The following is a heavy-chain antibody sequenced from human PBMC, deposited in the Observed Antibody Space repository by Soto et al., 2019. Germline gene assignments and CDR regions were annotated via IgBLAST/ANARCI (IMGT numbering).Heavy chain of an antibody. CDR1: DYTFKSYG. CDR2: ISGYKGNT. V-gene: IGHV1-18*01. D-gene: IGHD6-19*01. CDR3: ARDQREGIAVAQRRFVDY. Sequence: ASVKVSCKASDYTFKSYGISWVRQAPGQGLEWMGWISGYKGNTHYAQNFQGRVTMTTDTSTSTAYMELRSLRSDDTAVYYCARDQREGIAVAQRRFVDYWGQGTLVTVSS. J-gene: IGHJ4*02.